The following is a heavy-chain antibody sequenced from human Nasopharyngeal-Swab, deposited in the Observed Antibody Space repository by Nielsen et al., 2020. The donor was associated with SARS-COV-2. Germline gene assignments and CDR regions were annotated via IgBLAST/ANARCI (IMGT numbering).Heavy chain of an antibody. CDR2: IIPIFGTA. J-gene: IGHJ3*01. CDR1: GGTFSSYA. D-gene: IGHD3-3*01. V-gene: IGHV1-69*13. CDR3: ARGITILHAFDV. Sequence: SVKVSCKASGGTFSSYAISWVRQAPGHGLEWMGVIIPIFGTANYAQKFQGRVTITADESTNTAYMELSSLRYEDTAVYYCARGITILHAFDVWGQGTMVTVSS.